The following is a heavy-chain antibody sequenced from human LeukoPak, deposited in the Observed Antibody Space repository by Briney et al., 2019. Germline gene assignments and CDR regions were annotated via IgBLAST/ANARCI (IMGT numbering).Heavy chain of an antibody. J-gene: IGHJ4*02. CDR1: GFTVSSNY. D-gene: IGHD2-8*01. V-gene: IGHV3-53*01. CDR2: IYSGGST. Sequence: GGSLRLSCAASGFTVSSNYMSWVRQAPGKGLEWVSVIYSGGSTYYADSVKGRFTISRDNSKNTLYLQMNSLRAEDTAVYYCARDLFAYCTNGVCYDYWDQGTLVTVSS. CDR3: ARDLFAYCTNGVCYDY.